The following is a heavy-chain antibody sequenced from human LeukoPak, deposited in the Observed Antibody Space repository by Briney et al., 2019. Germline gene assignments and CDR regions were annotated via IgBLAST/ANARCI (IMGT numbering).Heavy chain of an antibody. D-gene: IGHD1-14*01. CDR1: GFTFGGYG. CDR3: TRYNNDHFDY. V-gene: IGHV3-33*01. CDR2: IAYDGSRA. Sequence: PGRSLRLSCAGSGFTFGGYGMHWFRQTPGKGLEWVAVIAYDGSRAFYADSVKGRFTISRDNSKNTMSVQMDDLIAEDTAVYYCTRYNNDHFDYWGQGTLVTVSS. J-gene: IGHJ4*02.